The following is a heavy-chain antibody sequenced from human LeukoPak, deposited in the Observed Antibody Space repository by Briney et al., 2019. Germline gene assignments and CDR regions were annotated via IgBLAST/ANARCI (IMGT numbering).Heavy chain of an antibody. J-gene: IGHJ4*02. CDR2: INAYNGNT. V-gene: IGHV1-18*01. CDR3: TREHYGDYLFY. CDR1: GYTFTSYG. Sequence: ASVKVSCKASGYTFTSYGISWVRQAPGQGLEWMGWINAYNGNTNYAQKLQGRVTMTTDTSTSTAYMELRSLRSDDTAVYYCTREHYGDYLFYWGQGTLVTVSS. D-gene: IGHD4-17*01.